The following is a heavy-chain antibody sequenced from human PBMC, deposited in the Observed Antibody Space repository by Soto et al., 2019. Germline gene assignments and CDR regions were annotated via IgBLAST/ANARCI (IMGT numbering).Heavy chain of an antibody. J-gene: IGHJ5*02. CDR3: ARHRARNWFDP. V-gene: IGHV4-39*01. Sequence: ETLSLTCLVSGGSISSSSYYWGWIRQPPGKGLEWIGSIYYSGSTYYNPSLKSRVTISVDTSKNQFSLKLSSVTAEDTAVFYCARHRARNWFDPWGQGTLVTVYS. CDR1: GGSISSSSYY. CDR2: IYYSGST. D-gene: IGHD6-6*01.